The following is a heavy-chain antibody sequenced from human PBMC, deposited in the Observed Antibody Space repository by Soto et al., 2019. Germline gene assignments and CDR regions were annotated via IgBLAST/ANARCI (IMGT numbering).Heavy chain of an antibody. CDR2: VWYDGSKN. V-gene: IGHV3-33*01. CDR3: ARDYPADCSTGSCYATLWFDP. CDR1: GFTFSSYG. J-gene: IGHJ5*02. D-gene: IGHD2-15*01. Sequence: QVQLVESGGGVVQPGRSLRLSCAASGFTFSSYGMHWVRQAPGKGLEWVAVVWYDGSKNYYADSVKGRFTISRDISKSTLFLQMNSLRAEDTAVYYCARDYPADCSTGSCYATLWFDPWGQGTLVTVSS.